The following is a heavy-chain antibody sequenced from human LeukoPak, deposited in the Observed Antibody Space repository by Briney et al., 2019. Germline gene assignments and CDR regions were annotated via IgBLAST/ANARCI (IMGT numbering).Heavy chain of an antibody. CDR2: IYYSGST. D-gene: IGHD2/OR15-2a*01. CDR3: ATYSITGAWAEYSLH. V-gene: IGHV4-39*07. CDR1: GGSISSSSYY. Sequence: SETLSLTCTVSGGSISSSSYYWGWIRQPPGKGLEWIGSIYYSGSTYYNPSLKSRFTMSVDTSKNQFSLKLSSVTAADTAVYYCATYSITGAWAEYSLHWGQGTLVTVSS. J-gene: IGHJ1*01.